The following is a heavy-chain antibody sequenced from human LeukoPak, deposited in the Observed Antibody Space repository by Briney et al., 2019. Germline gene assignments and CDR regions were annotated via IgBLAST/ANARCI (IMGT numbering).Heavy chain of an antibody. Sequence: GGSLRLSCAASGFTFSSYSMNWVRQAPGKGLEWVSFMSGSSGYTYYADSVKGRFTISRDNAKNSLSLQMNSLRAEDTAVYFCARDPIPYYDDSSGYLDYWGQGTLVTVSS. D-gene: IGHD3-22*01. CDR3: ARDPIPYYDDSSGYLDY. CDR2: MSGSSGYT. CDR1: GFTFSSYS. V-gene: IGHV3-21*01. J-gene: IGHJ4*02.